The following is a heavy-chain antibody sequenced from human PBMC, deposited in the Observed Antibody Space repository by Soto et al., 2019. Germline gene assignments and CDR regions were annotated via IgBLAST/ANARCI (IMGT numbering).Heavy chain of an antibody. V-gene: IGHV4-39*01. J-gene: IGHJ4*02. CDR3: TRHAIGVVVPAAIRN. D-gene: IGHD2-15*01. CDR1: GGSISSSSYY. Sequence: LALTCAVSGGSISSSSYYWDWIRQPPGKGLEWIGTIYYTGTSNYNPSLKSRVTISVDTSKNQFSLNLSSVTAADTAVYYCTRHAIGVVVPAAIRNWGQGSLVTVSS. CDR2: IYYTGTS.